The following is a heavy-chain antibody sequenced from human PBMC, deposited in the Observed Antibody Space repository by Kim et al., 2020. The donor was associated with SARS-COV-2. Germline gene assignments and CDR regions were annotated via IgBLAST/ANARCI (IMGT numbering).Heavy chain of an antibody. Sequence: GGSLRLSCAASGFTFSSYSMNWVRQAPGKGLEWVSSISSSSSYIYYADSVKGRFTISRDNAKNSLYLQMNSLRAEDTAVYYCAIRPHYYGSGTGDRRSSYIDYWGQGTLVTVSS. CDR3: AIRPHYYGSGTGDRRSSYIDY. J-gene: IGHJ4*02. CDR1: GFTFSSYS. D-gene: IGHD3-10*01. CDR2: ISSSSSYI. V-gene: IGHV3-21*01.